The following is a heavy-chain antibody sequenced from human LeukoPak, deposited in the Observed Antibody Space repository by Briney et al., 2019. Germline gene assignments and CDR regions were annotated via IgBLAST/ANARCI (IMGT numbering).Heavy chain of an antibody. CDR2: IRYDGSNK. V-gene: IGHV3-30*02. D-gene: IGHD3-16*02. Sequence: GGSLRLSCAASGFTFSSYGMHWVRQAPGRGLEWVAFIRYDGSNKYYADSVKGRFTISRDNSKNTLYLQMNSLRAEDTAVYYCVQGDYVWGSYRSWGQGTLVTVSS. CDR3: VQGDYVWGSYRS. J-gene: IGHJ5*02. CDR1: GFTFSSYG.